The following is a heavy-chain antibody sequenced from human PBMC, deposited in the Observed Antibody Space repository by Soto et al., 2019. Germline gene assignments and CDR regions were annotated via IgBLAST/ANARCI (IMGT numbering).Heavy chain of an antibody. D-gene: IGHD3-22*01. V-gene: IGHV1-46*04. Sequence: QVQLVQSGAEGKKPGASVKVSCKASGYIFTKYYMHWVRQAPGQGLEWMGFINLSADSTSYAQKLRGRVTMTRDTSTSTVYMDLSNLRSEDTAVDYCVRNDNSGLDYWGKGTLVTVSS. CDR2: INLSADST. CDR3: VRNDNSGLDY. CDR1: GYIFTKYY. J-gene: IGHJ4*02.